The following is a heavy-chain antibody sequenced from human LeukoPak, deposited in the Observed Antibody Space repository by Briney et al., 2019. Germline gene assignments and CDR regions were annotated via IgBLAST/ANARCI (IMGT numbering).Heavy chain of an antibody. CDR2: IYPGDSDT. D-gene: IGHD3-10*01. Sequence: GESLKISCKGSGNSFTSYWIGWVRQMPGKGLEWMGIIYPGDSDTRYSPSFQGQVTISADKSISTAYLQWSSLKASDTAMYYCARPLYYGSGIQGGGAYYFDYWGQGTLVTVSS. J-gene: IGHJ4*02. V-gene: IGHV5-51*01. CDR1: GNSFTSYW. CDR3: ARPLYYGSGIQGGGAYYFDY.